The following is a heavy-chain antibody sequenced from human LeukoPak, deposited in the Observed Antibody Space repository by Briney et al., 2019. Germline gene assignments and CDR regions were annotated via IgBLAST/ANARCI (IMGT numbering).Heavy chain of an antibody. Sequence: GGSLRLSCAASGPAFSAYKMHWVRQAPRKGLVWVSRISTDGYTTDYADFVQGRFTASRDNTKNTWSLEMNSLRAEDTAVYYCVVGGSPGYWGQGTLVTVSS. V-gene: IGHV3-74*01. D-gene: IGHD2-15*01. CDR1: GPAFSAYK. J-gene: IGHJ4*02. CDR2: ISTDGYTT. CDR3: VVGGSPGY.